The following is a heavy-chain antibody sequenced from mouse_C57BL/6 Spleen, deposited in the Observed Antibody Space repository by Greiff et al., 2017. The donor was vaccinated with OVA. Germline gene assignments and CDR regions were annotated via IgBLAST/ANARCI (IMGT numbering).Heavy chain of an antibody. J-gene: IGHJ2*01. Sequence: VQLQQSGPVLVKPGPSVKISCKASGFTFTDYYMHWVKQSHGKSLEWIGLVYPYHGGTSYNQQFKGKATLTVDTSSRTAYMKLNSLSSEDAAVYDCARWDYGNYFDYWGQGTTLTVSS. V-gene: IGHV1-36*01. CDR1: GFTFTDYY. D-gene: IGHD2-1*01. CDR3: ARWDYGNYFDY. CDR2: VYPYHGGT.